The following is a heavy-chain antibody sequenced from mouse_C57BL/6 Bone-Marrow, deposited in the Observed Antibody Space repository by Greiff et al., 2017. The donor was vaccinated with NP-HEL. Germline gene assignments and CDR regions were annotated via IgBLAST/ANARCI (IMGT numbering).Heavy chain of an antibody. CDR3: ARASTGTPIAY. V-gene: IGHV1-64*01. CDR2: IHPNSGST. D-gene: IGHD4-1*02. CDR1: GYTFTSYW. Sequence: VQLQQSGAELVKPGASVKLSCKASGYTFTSYWMHWVKQRPGQGLEWIGMIHPNSGSTNYNEKFKSKATLTVDKSSSTAYMQLSSLTSEDSAVYYCARASTGTPIAYWGQGTLVTVSA. J-gene: IGHJ3*01.